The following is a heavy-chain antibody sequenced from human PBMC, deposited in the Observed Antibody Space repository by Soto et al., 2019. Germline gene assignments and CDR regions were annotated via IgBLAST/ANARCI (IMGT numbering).Heavy chain of an antibody. J-gene: IGHJ4*02. CDR3: ARDLFDY. CDR1: GFTFSNYW. CDR2: INEDGSEK. Sequence: EVQLVESGGGLVQPGGSLRLSCAASGFTFSNYWMNWVRQAPGKGLEWVANINEDGSEKYYVDSAKGRFTISRDNAKNSLYHQMSSLRVEDTAVYYCARDLFDYWGQGTLVTVSS. V-gene: IGHV3-7*01.